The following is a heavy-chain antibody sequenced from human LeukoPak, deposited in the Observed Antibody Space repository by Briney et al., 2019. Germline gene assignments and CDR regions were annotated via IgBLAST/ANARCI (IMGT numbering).Heavy chain of an antibody. V-gene: IGHV3-13*01. CDR1: GFTFSDYD. J-gene: IGHJ4*02. CDR3: ARVAKERVGGVYYFDY. Sequence: GGSLRLSCAASGFTFSDYDMHWVRQATGKGLEWVSAIGTAGDTYYPGSVRGRFAISSKNAKNSLYLQMNSLRAGDTAVYYCARVAKERVGGVYYFDYWGQGTLVTVS. D-gene: IGHD1-1*01. CDR2: IGTAGDT.